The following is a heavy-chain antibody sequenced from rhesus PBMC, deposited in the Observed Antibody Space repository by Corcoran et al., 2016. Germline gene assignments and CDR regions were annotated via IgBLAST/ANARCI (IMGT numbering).Heavy chain of an antibody. J-gene: IGHJ4*01. V-gene: IGHV4-65*01. CDR3: ARVAAAALFEY. D-gene: IGHD6-43*01. Sequence: QVQLQESGPGLVKSSETLSLTRAVSGGSISSINRWCWIRQPPGKGQECIGYISGSGGSTYYNPSLKGRVTISTDTSKSQFTLKLSSVTAADTAVYYCARVAAAALFEYWGQGVLVTVSS. CDR1: GGSISSINR. CDR2: ISGSGGST.